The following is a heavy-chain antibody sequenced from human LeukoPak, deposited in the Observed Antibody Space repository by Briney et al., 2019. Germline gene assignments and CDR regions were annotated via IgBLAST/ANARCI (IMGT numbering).Heavy chain of an antibody. CDR1: GGSISSYY. D-gene: IGHD3-10*01. CDR2: IYYSGST. J-gene: IGHJ5*02. Sequence: ASETLSLTCTVSGGSISSYYWSWIRQPPGKGLEWIGYIYYSGSTNYNPSLKSRVTISVDTSKNQFSLKLSSVTAADTAVYYCARGAVLWFGELLLGWFDPWGQGTLVTASS. CDR3: ARGAVLWFGELLLGWFDP. V-gene: IGHV4-59*08.